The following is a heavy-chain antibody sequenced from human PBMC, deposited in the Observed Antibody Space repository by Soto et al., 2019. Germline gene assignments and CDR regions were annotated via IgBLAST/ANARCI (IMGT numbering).Heavy chain of an antibody. Sequence: AESLTTSCKVPGDPFTKYWIGWVPQMPGKGQEWMGIIYPGDSDTKFNPSFQGQVTISADKSITTTYLRWTSLKASDTAIYYCAASIFYYGMDVWGQGTTVTVSS. CDR1: GDPFTKYW. CDR2: IYPGDSDT. J-gene: IGHJ6*01. CDR3: AASIFYYGMDV. V-gene: IGHV5-51*01.